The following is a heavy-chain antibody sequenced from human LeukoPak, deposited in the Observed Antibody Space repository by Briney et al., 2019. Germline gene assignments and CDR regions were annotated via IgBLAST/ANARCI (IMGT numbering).Heavy chain of an antibody. CDR1: GGTFSSYA. CDR2: IIPIFGTA. D-gene: IGHD2-2*01. Sequence: ASVKVSCKASGGTFSSYAISWVRQAPGQGLEWMGGIIPIFGTANYAQKFQGRVTITADESTSTAYMELSRLRSDDTAVYYCARVGRYCSSTSCYYPWFDPWGQGTLVTVSS. V-gene: IGHV1-69*01. CDR3: ARVGRYCSSTSCYYPWFDP. J-gene: IGHJ5*02.